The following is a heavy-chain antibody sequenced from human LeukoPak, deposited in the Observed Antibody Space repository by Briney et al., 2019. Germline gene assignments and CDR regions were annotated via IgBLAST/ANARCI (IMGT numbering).Heavy chain of an antibody. CDR1: GFTFSDCY. Sequence: GGSLRFSCAASGFTFSDCYMSWIRQAPGKGLEWVSYISSSSSYTNYADSVKGRFTISRDNAKNSLYLQMNSLRAEDTAVYYCARAGIYDSSGYSYRFFDYWGQGTLVTVSS. D-gene: IGHD3-22*01. CDR2: ISSSSSYT. V-gene: IGHV3-11*06. CDR3: ARAGIYDSSGYSYRFFDY. J-gene: IGHJ4*02.